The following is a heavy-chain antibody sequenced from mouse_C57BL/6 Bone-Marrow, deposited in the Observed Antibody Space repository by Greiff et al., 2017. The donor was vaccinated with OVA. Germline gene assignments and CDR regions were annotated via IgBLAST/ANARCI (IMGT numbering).Heavy chain of an antibody. CDR3: ARRRDLYFDY. CDR2: ISSGSSTI. J-gene: IGHJ2*01. Sequence: EVKLVESGGGLVKPGGSLKLSCAASGFTFSDYGMHWVRQAPEKGLEWVAYISSGSSTIYYADTVKGRFTISRDNAKNTLFLQMTSLRSEDTAMYYCARRRDLYFDYWGQGTTLTVSS. V-gene: IGHV5-17*01. CDR1: GFTFSDYG.